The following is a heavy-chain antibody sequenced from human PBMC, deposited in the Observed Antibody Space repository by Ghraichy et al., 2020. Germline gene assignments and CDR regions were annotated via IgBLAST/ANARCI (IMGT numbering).Heavy chain of an antibody. V-gene: IGHV1-69*13. J-gene: IGHJ4*02. D-gene: IGHD6-19*01. CDR2: IIPIFGTA. Sequence: SVKVSCKASGGTFSSYAISWVRQAPGPGLEWMGGIIPIFGTANYAQKFQGRVTITADESTSTAYMELSSLRSVDTAVYYCARVRSSGWGENDYWGQGTLVTVSS. CDR1: GGTFSSYA. CDR3: ARVRSSGWGENDY.